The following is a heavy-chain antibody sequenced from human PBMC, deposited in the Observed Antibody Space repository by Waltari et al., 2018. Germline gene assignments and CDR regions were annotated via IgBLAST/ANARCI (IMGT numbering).Heavy chain of an antibody. J-gene: IGHJ5*02. V-gene: IGHV4-59*08. CDR2: IYQGGGT. CDR3: ARRFGYDYLDT. CDR1: GGSVRSDN. Sequence: VQLHESGPGLLKPSETLSLTCDVSGGSVRSDNWSWVRQSPRKGLEWIGYIYQGGGTNYNPSLKSRVTISQDLSRNQLYLRLTSVTAADTGTYYCARRFGYDYLDTWGQGALVTVSS. D-gene: IGHD3-22*01.